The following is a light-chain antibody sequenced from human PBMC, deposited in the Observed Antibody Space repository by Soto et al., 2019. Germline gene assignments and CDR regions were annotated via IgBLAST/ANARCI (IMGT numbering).Light chain of an antibody. CDR1: SSDIGDYNF. V-gene: IGLV2-8*01. CDR3: SSYAGNNNFV. CDR2: EVK. Sequence: QSVLTQPPSASGSPGQSVTVSCTGSSSDIGDYNFVSWYQQHPGKAPKHIIYEVKKRPSWVPDRFSASKSGNTASLTVSGIQAEDEADYYCSSYAGNNNFVFGSGTKLTVL. J-gene: IGLJ1*01.